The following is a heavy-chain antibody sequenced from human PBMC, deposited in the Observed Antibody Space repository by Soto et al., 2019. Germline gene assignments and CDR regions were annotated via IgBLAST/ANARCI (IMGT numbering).Heavy chain of an antibody. D-gene: IGHD1-7*01. CDR3: ARVITGTTFYYYYGMDV. CDR2: ISAYNGNT. CDR1: GYTFTSYG. V-gene: IGHV1-18*01. Sequence: QVQLVQSGAEVKKPGASVQVSCKASGYTFTSYGINWVRQAPGQGLEWMGWISAYNGNTNYAQKLQGRVTMTTDTSTSTAYMELRSLRSDDTAVYYCARVITGTTFYYYYGMDVWGQGTTVTVSS. J-gene: IGHJ6*02.